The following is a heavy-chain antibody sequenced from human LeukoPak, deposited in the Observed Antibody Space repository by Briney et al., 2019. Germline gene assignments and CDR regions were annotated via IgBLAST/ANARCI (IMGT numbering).Heavy chain of an antibody. J-gene: IGHJ4*02. Sequence: GGSLRLSCVASGFTFSNYWMSWVRQAPGKGLEWVSAISGSGGSTYYADSVKGRFTISRDNSKNTLYLQMNSLRAEDTAVYYCAKASAMIVVVSKYFDYWGQGTLVTVSS. CDR3: AKASAMIVVVSKYFDY. D-gene: IGHD3-22*01. CDR1: GFTFSNYW. CDR2: ISGSGGST. V-gene: IGHV3-23*01.